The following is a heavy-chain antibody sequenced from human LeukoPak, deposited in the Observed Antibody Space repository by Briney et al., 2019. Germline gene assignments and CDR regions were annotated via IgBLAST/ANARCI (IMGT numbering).Heavy chain of an antibody. Sequence: GGSLRLSCAASGFTFSMYIMAWVRQAPGKGLEWVSVINDRGGYIQDADSVKGRFTISRDNSQNTLFLQMNSLRAEDTAVYYCVRERDRGIEVADDFDYWGQGTLVTVSS. J-gene: IGHJ4*02. CDR3: VRERDRGIEVADDFDY. CDR1: GFTFSMYI. D-gene: IGHD6-19*01. CDR2: INDRGGYI. V-gene: IGHV3-23*01.